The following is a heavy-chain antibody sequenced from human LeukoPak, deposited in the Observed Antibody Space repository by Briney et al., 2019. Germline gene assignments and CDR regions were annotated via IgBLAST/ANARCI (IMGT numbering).Heavy chain of an antibody. D-gene: IGHD5-18*01. V-gene: IGHV3-23*01. CDR2: ISGSGGNT. Sequence: GGSLRLSCAASGFTFSSYAMSWVRQAPGKGLVWVSAISGSGGNTYYGDSVKGRFTISRDNSKNTLYLQTNSPRAEDTAVYYCAKGRYTYGYGGYYFDYWGQGILVTVSS. J-gene: IGHJ4*02. CDR1: GFTFSSYA. CDR3: AKGRYTYGYGGYYFDY.